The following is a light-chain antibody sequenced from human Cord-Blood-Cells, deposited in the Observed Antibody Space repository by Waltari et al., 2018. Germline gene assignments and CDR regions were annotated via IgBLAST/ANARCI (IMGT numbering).Light chain of an antibody. V-gene: IGLV2-23*03. Sequence: QSALTQPASVSGSPGQALTISCTGTSSDVGGYNLVSWFQQHPGKAPKLMIYEGSKRPSGVSNRFSGSKSGNTASLTISGLQAEDEADYYCCSYAGSSTFYVVFGGGTKLTVL. CDR2: EGS. CDR1: SSDVGGYNL. J-gene: IGLJ2*01. CDR3: CSYAGSSTFYVV.